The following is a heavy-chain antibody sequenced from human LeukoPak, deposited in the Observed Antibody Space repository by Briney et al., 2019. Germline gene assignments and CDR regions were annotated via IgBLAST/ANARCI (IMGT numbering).Heavy chain of an antibody. Sequence: SETLSLTCAVYGGSFSGYYWSWIRQPPGKGLEWIGEINHSGSTNYNPSLKSRVTISVDTSKNQFSLKLSSVTAADTAVYYCARVQVKDSSDWFDPWGQGTLVTVSS. V-gene: IGHV4-34*01. CDR3: ARVQVKDSSDWFDP. CDR2: INHSGST. CDR1: GGSFSGYY. J-gene: IGHJ5*02. D-gene: IGHD3-22*01.